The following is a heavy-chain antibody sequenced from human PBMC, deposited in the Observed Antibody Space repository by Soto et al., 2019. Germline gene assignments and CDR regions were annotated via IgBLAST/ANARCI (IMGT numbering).Heavy chain of an antibody. CDR1: GYTFTSHS. D-gene: IGHD2-15*01. Sequence: QVQLVQSGADVKNPGASVKVSCKGSGYTFTSHSINWVRQAPGQGLEWMGWISTYNGNTNYAQRLQGRVTMTTDTSASTVYMELRSRSSDDTAVYYCASWAGQNQSDGGPFDYWGQGTLLTVSS. V-gene: IGHV1-18*04. J-gene: IGHJ4*02. CDR3: ASWAGQNQSDGGPFDY. CDR2: ISTYNGNT.